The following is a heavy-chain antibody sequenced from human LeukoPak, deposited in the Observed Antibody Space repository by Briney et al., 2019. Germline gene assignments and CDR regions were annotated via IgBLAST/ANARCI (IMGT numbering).Heavy chain of an antibody. J-gene: IGHJ5*02. Sequence: ASVKVSCKASGYTFTGYYMHWVRQAPGQGLEWMGWINPNSGGTNYAQKFQGRVTMTRDTSISTAYMELSRLRSDDTAVYYCARDPKLLWFGELGNNWFDPWGQGTLVTVSS. D-gene: IGHD3-10*01. CDR1: GYTFTGYY. CDR3: ARDPKLLWFGELGNNWFDP. CDR2: INPNSGGT. V-gene: IGHV1-2*02.